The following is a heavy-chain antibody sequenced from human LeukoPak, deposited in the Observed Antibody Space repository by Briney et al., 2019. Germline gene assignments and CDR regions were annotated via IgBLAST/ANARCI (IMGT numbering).Heavy chain of an antibody. CDR2: IRTNGAGT. CDR1: GFTFSSYN. D-gene: IGHD3/OR15-3a*01. CDR3: ARLDGAINYGMDV. Sequence: GGSLRLSCAASGFTFSSYNMNWVRRAPGQGLEWVSTIRTNGAGTHYADSVRGRFTISRDDSKNTLYLQMDSLRAEDTAVYYCARLDGAINYGMDVWGQGTTVTVSS. J-gene: IGHJ6*02. V-gene: IGHV3-23*01.